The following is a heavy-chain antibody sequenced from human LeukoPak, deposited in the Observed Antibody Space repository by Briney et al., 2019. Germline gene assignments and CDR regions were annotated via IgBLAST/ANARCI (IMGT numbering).Heavy chain of an antibody. CDR3: ARGRELLYYFDY. D-gene: IGHD1-26*01. V-gene: IGHV1-69*13. CDR1: GGTFSTYA. Sequence: SVKVSCKASGGTFSTYAINWVRQAPGQGLEWMGGIIPIFGTTNYAQKFQGRVAITADESTSTAYMELSGLRSEDTAVYYCARGRELLYYFDYWGQGTLVTVSS. CDR2: IIPIFGTT. J-gene: IGHJ4*02.